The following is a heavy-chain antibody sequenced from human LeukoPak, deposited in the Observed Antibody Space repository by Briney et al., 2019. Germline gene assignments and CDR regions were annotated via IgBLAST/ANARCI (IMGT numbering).Heavy chain of an antibody. CDR2: IYYTGST. V-gene: IGHV4-39*01. CDR1: GGSISSSSYY. D-gene: IGHD3-22*01. J-gene: IGHJ4*02. CDR3: ARRYAYYDSPID. Sequence: PSETLSLTCTVSGGSISSSSYYWGWIRQPPGKGLEWIGSIYYTGSTYYNPSLKSRVTISVDTSKNQFSLKLSSVTAADTAVYYCARRYAYYDSPIDWGQGPLVTVSS.